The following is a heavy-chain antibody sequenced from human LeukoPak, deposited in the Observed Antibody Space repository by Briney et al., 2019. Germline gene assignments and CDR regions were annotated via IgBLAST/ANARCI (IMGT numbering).Heavy chain of an antibody. D-gene: IGHD6-13*01. V-gene: IGHV1-8*01. CDR3: AGGSSSWYGLDY. J-gene: IGHJ4*02. Sequence: ASVKVSCKASGYTFTSYDINWVRQATGQGLEWMGWMNPNSGNTGYAQKFQGRVTMTRNTSISTAYMELSSLRSEDTAVYYCAGGSSSWYGLDYWGQGTLVTVSS. CDR1: GYTFTSYD. CDR2: MNPNSGNT.